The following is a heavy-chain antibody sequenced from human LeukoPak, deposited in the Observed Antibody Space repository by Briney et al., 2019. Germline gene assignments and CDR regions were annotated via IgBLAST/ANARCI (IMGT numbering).Heavy chain of an antibody. D-gene: IGHD6-19*01. CDR1: GYSFSSYW. CDR2: IDPSDSFI. J-gene: IGHJ5*01. V-gene: IGHV5-10-1*01. CDR3: ARQPPRGYNSAWFDS. Sequence: GESLKISCKGSGYSFSSYWITWVRQLPGKGLEWMGRIDPSDSFINYNPSFQGNVTISADKSSNTAYLQWSSLKASDTAVYYCARQPPRGYNSAWFDSWGQGTLVTVSS.